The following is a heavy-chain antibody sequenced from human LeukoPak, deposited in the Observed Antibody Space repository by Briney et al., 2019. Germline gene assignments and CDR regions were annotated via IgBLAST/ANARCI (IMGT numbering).Heavy chain of an antibody. D-gene: IGHD3-22*01. CDR1: GYTFTTYD. Sequence: ASVKVSCKASGYTFTTYDINWVRQATGQGLEWMGWMNPHSGKTGYAQNFQGRVTMTRDNSITTAYMELSSLKSEDTAVYYCARDHYYDTRAGDYWGQGTLVTVSS. CDR3: ARDHYYDTRAGDY. V-gene: IGHV1-8*01. CDR2: MNPHSGKT. J-gene: IGHJ4*02.